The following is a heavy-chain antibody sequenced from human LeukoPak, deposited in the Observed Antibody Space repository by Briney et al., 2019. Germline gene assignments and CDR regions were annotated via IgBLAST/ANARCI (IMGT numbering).Heavy chain of an antibody. J-gene: IGHJ4*02. CDR2: IIPILGIA. CDR3: ARSAVAGTKGFDY. V-gene: IGHV1-69*04. D-gene: IGHD6-19*01. CDR1: GGTFSSYA. Sequence: ASVKVSCKASGGTFSSYAISWVRQAPGQGLEWMGRIIPILGIANYAQKFQGRVTITADKSTSTAYMELSSLRSEDTAVYYCARSAVAGTKGFDYWGQGTLVTVSS.